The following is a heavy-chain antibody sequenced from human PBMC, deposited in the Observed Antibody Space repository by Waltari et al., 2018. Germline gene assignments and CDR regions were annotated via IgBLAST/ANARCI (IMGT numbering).Heavy chain of an antibody. CDR3: AKADWGPYPFDY. D-gene: IGHD7-27*01. CDR1: GVEVRKYG. Sequence: QVQLVESGGGVVQSGGSLRLTCAVSGVEVRKYGMHWIRQTPGRGLEWLAFIRWDGSDTYLADSVKGRFTISRDNSNNMAFLHISSLGPEDTAVYYCAKADWGPYPFDYWGQGTLVTVSS. J-gene: IGHJ4*02. CDR2: IRWDGSDT. V-gene: IGHV3-30*02.